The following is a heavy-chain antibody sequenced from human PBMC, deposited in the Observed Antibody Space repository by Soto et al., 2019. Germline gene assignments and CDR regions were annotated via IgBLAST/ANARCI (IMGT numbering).Heavy chain of an antibody. J-gene: IGHJ5*02. D-gene: IGHD2-15*01. CDR2: FIPIFRTP. Sequence: QVQLVQSGAEVNKPGSSVNVACKASGGTFSNYTISWLRQAPGHGLEWMGGFIPIFRTPNYAKKFQGRVTITADDSTNTEYMELSSMRSEDTAVYDCARQGYCSGVSCYNNCFAPLGPVTLVAVAS. V-gene: IGHV1-69*01. CDR3: ARQGYCSGVSCYNNCFAP. CDR1: GGTFSNYT.